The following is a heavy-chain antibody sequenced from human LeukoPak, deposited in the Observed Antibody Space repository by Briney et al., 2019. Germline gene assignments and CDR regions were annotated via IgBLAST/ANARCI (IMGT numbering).Heavy chain of an antibody. CDR2: IYYSGST. D-gene: IGHD6-13*01. V-gene: IGHV4-59*01. Sequence: SETLSLTCTVSGGSISSYYWSWIRQPPGKGLEWIGYIYYSGSTNYNPSLKSRVTISVDTSKNQFSLKLSSVTAADTAVYYCARGPRIAAAEWGRGTMVTVSS. J-gene: IGHJ3*01. CDR1: GGSISSYY. CDR3: ARGPRIAAAE.